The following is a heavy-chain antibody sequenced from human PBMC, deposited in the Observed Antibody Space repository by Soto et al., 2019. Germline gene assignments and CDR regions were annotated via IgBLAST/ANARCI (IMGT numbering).Heavy chain of an antibody. CDR3: AKDAGSTEYFFAS. CDR1: GFTFRTHA. CDR2: ISHDGSNT. Sequence: QVQVVESGGGVVQPGRSLRLSCAASGFTFRTHAMHWVRQAPGKGLEWVAVISHDGSNTDYGDSVKGRFTISRDNSKSTLSLQMNSLRPEDTGVYYCAKDAGSTEYFFASWGQGTLVSVSS. J-gene: IGHJ4*02. V-gene: IGHV3-30*18.